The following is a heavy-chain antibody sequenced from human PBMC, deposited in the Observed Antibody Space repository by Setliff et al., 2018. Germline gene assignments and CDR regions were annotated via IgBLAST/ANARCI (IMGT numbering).Heavy chain of an antibody. Sequence: PGGSLRFSCTASGLSYINDWVGWVRQAPGKGLEWLASINPHGSEKYYVDSVKGRFSISRDNAKSSLYLQMNSLRADDTAVYYCARDVFDFRTGQADPWGQGTLVTV. CDR1: GLSYINDW. V-gene: IGHV3-7*01. CDR3: ARDVFDFRTGQADP. D-gene: IGHD3-3*01. J-gene: IGHJ5*02. CDR2: INPHGSEK.